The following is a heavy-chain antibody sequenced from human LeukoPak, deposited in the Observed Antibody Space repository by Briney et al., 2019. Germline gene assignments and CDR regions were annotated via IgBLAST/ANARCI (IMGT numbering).Heavy chain of an antibody. J-gene: IGHJ4*02. CDR2: IRHDGSNK. D-gene: IGHD3-22*01. Sequence: PGGSLRLSCAASGFTFSSYGMHWVRQAPGKGLEWVAFIRHDGSNKYYADSVKGRFTISRDNAKNSLYLQMNSLRAEDTAVYYCARPDYYDSSGYFHWGQGTLVTVSS. CDR3: ARPDYYDSSGYFH. CDR1: GFTFSSYG. V-gene: IGHV3-30*02.